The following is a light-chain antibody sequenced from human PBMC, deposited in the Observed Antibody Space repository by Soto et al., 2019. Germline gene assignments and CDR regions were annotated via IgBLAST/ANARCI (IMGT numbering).Light chain of an antibody. CDR1: ETISTN. Sequence: EIVLTQSPATLSVSPGGRATLSCRATETISTNLAWFQRKPGQPPRLLIYGSSTRATGVPDRFSGSGSGTEFSLIISSLQSEDVALYYCQQYRNWPPAITFGQGTRLEIK. V-gene: IGKV3-15*01. CDR3: QQYRNWPPAIT. CDR2: GSS. J-gene: IGKJ5*01.